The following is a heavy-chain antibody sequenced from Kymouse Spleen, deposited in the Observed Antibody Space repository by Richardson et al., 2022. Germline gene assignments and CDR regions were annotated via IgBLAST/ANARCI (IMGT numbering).Heavy chain of an antibody. J-gene: IGHJ4*02. CDR1: GGSISSSSYY. V-gene: IGHV4-39*01. Sequence: QLQLQESGPGLVKPSETLSLTCTVSGGSISSSSYYWGWIRQPPGKGLEWIGSIYYSGSTYYNPSLKSRVTISVDTSKNQFSLKLSSVTAADTAVYYCARHGGLELDDYWGQGTLVTVSS. CDR2: IYYSGST. D-gene: IGHD1-7*01. CDR3: ARHGGLELDDY.